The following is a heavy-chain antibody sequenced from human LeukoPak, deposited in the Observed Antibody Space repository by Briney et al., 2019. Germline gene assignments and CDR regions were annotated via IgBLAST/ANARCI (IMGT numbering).Heavy chain of an antibody. Sequence: GGSLRLSCAASGFTVSSNYMSWVRQAPGKGLEWVSVIYNDDSTNYADSGKGRFTISRDNSKNTLYLQMNSLRAEDTAVYYCAREGGITMVRGVIGDAFDIWGQGTMVTVSS. D-gene: IGHD3-10*01. CDR1: GFTVSSNY. CDR2: IYNDDST. V-gene: IGHV3-53*01. CDR3: AREGGITMVRGVIGDAFDI. J-gene: IGHJ3*02.